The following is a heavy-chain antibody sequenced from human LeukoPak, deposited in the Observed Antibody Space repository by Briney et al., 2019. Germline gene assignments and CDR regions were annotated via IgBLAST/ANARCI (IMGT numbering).Heavy chain of an antibody. D-gene: IGHD5-12*01. CDR3: AKVGATGALGVFDY. V-gene: IGHV3-33*05. J-gene: IGHJ4*02. Sequence: GGSLRLSCAASGFTFSSYGMHWVRQAPGKGLEWVAVISYDGSNKYYADSVKGRFTISRDNSKNTPYLQMNSLRAEDTAVYYCAKVGATGALGVFDYWGQGTLVTVSS. CDR2: ISYDGSNK. CDR1: GFTFSSYG.